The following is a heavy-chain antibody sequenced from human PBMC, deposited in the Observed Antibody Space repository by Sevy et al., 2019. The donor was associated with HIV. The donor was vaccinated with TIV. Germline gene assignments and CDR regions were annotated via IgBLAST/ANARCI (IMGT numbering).Heavy chain of an antibody. Sequence: GGSLRLSCAASGFTFSDAWMTWVRQAPGRGLEWGGRIKSNSYGETTDYGSSVKGRFAISRDDSKNMLFLQMNTLKNEDSAVYCCAIDRGYWARDSQYYYVVDAWGQGTTVTVSS. V-gene: IGHV3-15*01. CDR2: IKSNSYGETT. D-gene: IGHD5-12*01. J-gene: IGHJ6*02. CDR1: GFTFSDAW. CDR3: AIDRGYWARDSQYYYVVDA.